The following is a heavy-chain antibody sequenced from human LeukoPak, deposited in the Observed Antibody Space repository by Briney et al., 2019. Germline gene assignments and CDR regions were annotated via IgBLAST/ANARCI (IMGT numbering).Heavy chain of an antibody. D-gene: IGHD3-3*01. CDR1: GFTFSSYG. V-gene: IGHV3-23*01. CDR2: ISDSGYST. Sequence: GGSLRLSCAASGFTFSSYGMSWVRQAPGKGLEWVSGISDSGYSTYYADSVKGRFTISGDNSKNTLFLQLNSLRAEDTARYYCAKLTYNDFWSGSGADYYYMDVWGRGTTVTVSS. J-gene: IGHJ6*03. CDR3: AKLTYNDFWSGSGADYYYMDV.